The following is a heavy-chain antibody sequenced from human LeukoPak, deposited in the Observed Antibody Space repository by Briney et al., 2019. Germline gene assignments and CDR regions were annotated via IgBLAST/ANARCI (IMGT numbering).Heavy chain of an antibody. V-gene: IGHV3-23*01. CDR1: GFTFSSYA. Sequence: GGSLRLSCAASGFTFSSYAMSWVRQAPGKGLEWVSAIGGSGGSTYYADSVKGRFTISRDNSKNTLYLQMNSLRAEDTAVYYCAKTQRYCSSTSCSFDYWGQGTLVTVSS. CDR3: AKTQRYCSSTSCSFDY. CDR2: IGGSGGST. D-gene: IGHD2-2*01. J-gene: IGHJ4*02.